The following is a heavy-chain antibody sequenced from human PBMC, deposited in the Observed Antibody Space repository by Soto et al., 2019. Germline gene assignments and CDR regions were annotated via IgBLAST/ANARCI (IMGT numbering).Heavy chain of an antibody. CDR2: IYSGGST. CDR1: GFIVSNSY. CDR3: ARGIGEYYSYGMDV. D-gene: IGHD2-15*01. V-gene: IGHV3-53*01. J-gene: IGHJ6*02. Sequence: GGSLRLSCSASGFIVSNSYMIWVRQAPGKGLEWVSVIYSGGSTYYADSVKGRFTISRDNTKNTMYLQMNSLRAEDTAVYYCARGIGEYYSYGMDVWGQGTTVTVSS.